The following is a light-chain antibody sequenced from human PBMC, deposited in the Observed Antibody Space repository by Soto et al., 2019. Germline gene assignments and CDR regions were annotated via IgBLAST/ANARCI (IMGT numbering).Light chain of an antibody. CDR2: GAS. J-gene: IGKJ4*01. CDR3: QQYNKWSLT. CDR1: QSVSTN. Sequence: EVVVTQSPGTLSVSPGERTTLSCRASQSVSTNLAWYQQKPGQPSRLLISGASIRASGIPARFSGSGSGTEFTLTISSLQSEDFAVYYCQQYNKWSLTFGGGTKVEI. V-gene: IGKV3-15*01.